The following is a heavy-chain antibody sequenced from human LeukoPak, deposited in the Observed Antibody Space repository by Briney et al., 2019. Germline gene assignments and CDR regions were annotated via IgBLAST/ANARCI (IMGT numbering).Heavy chain of an antibody. CDR1: AFTFSSYT. J-gene: IGHJ4*02. CDR2: ISSSSSYT. D-gene: IGHD2-2*01. CDR3: ARYCSSTTCYDY. V-gene: IGHV3-11*03. Sequence: GSLRLSCAASAFTFSSYTMSWIRQAPGKGLEWVSYISSSSSYTNYADSVKGRFTISRDNAKNSLYLQMNSLRAEDTAVYYCARYCSSTTCYDYWGQGTLVTVSS.